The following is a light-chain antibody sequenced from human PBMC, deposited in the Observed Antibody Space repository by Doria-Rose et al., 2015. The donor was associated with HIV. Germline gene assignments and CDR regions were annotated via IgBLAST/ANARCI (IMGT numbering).Light chain of an antibody. V-gene: IGKV3-20*01. CDR2: DGS. CDR1: QSFSSTY. Sequence: DIVMTQSSGTLSLSPGERATLSCRASQSFSSTYLAWYQQKPGQAPSLLISDGSTRATGIPDRFSASGSGTDFTLTINRLEPEDFALYYCHQYGTSWTFGQGTKVEI. J-gene: IGKJ1*01. CDR3: HQYGTSWT.